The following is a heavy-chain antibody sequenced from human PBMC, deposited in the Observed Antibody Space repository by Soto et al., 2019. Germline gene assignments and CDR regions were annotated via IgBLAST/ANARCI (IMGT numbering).Heavy chain of an antibody. CDR2: IYYSGST. CDR1: GGSISSYY. D-gene: IGHD2-2*01. CDR3: ARDVHAGWFDP. V-gene: IGHV4-59*01. Sequence: SETLSLTCTVSGGSISSYYWSWIRQPPGKGLEWIGYIYYSGSTNYNPSPKSRVTISVDTSKNQFSLKLSSVTAADTAVYYCARDVHAGWFDPWGQGTLVTVSS. J-gene: IGHJ5*02.